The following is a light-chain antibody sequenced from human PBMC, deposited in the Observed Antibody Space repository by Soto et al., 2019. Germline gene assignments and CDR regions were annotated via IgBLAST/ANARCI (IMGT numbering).Light chain of an antibody. V-gene: IGLV2-14*03. CDR3: SSYTSSMTAV. J-gene: IGLJ2*01. CDR1: SADIGGYNY. Sequence: QSALTQPASVSGSPGQSITISCTGTSADIGGYNYVSWYQQHPGKAPRLIIYDVSNRPSGVSNRFSGSKSGYTASLTISGLQADDEADYYCSSYTSSMTAVFGGGTKVTVL. CDR2: DVS.